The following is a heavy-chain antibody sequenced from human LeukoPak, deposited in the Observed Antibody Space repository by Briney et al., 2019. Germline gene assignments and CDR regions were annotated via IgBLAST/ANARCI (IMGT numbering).Heavy chain of an antibody. V-gene: IGHV4-31*03. CDR1: GGSISSGGYY. D-gene: IGHD1-26*01. Sequence: SQTLSLTCTVSGGSISSGGYYWSWIRQHPGKGLEWIGYIYYSGSTYYNPSLKSRVTISVDTSKNQFSLKLSSVTAADTAVYYCARETRLHSGSYSNDAFDIWGQGTMVTVSS. CDR2: IYYSGST. CDR3: ARETRLHSGSYSNDAFDI. J-gene: IGHJ3*02.